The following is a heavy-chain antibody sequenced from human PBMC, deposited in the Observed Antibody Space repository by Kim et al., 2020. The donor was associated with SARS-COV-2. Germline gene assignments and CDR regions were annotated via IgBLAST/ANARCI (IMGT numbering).Heavy chain of an antibody. J-gene: IGHJ4*02. D-gene: IGHD5-18*01. CDR3: VRGPYGYGYGD. CDR2: IRPVNSDI. Sequence: GESLKISCKASGYSFTTEWIGWVRQMPGKGLEWMGSIRPVNSDIRYSLSFQGQVIISADKSITTAYLHWSSLKASDTAIYYCVRGPYGYGYGDWGQGTVVTVSS. CDR1: GYSFTTEW. V-gene: IGHV5-51*01.